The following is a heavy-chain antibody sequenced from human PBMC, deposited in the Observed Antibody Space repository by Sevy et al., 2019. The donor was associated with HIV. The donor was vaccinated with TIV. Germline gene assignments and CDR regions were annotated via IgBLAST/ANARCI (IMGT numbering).Heavy chain of an antibody. Sequence: GSLRLSCAASGFTFDDYGMSWVRQAPGKGLEWVSGINWNGGSTGYADSVKGRFTISRDNAKNSLYLQMNSLRAEDTALYYCASMLTGASAFDIWGQGTMVTVSS. CDR2: INWNGGST. D-gene: IGHD3-9*01. J-gene: IGHJ3*02. V-gene: IGHV3-20*04. CDR3: ASMLTGASAFDI. CDR1: GFTFDDYG.